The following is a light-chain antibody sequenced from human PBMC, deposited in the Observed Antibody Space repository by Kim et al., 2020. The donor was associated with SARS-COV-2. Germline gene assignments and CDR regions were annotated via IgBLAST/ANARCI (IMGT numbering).Light chain of an antibody. Sequence: VSVGERATLSCKASQSVSSNLTWYQQRPGQAPRLLMYGASTRATDIPARFIGSGSGTEFTLTISGLQSEDIAVFYCQQNNDWPWTFGQGTKVDIK. CDR2: GAS. J-gene: IGKJ1*01. CDR3: QQNNDWPWT. V-gene: IGKV3D-15*01. CDR1: QSVSSN.